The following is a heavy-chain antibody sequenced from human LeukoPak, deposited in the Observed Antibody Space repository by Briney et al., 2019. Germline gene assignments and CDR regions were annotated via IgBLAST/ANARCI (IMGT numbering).Heavy chain of an antibody. D-gene: IGHD2-21*02. CDR2: IIPILGIA. CDR1: GGTFSSYA. Sequence: SVKVSCKASGGTFSSYAISWVRQAPGQGLEWMGRIIPILGIANYAQKFQGRVTITADKSTSTAYMELSSLRSEDTAVYYCARELVVTAGRIDFDYWGQGTLVTVSS. CDR3: ARELVVTAGRIDFDY. V-gene: IGHV1-69*04. J-gene: IGHJ4*02.